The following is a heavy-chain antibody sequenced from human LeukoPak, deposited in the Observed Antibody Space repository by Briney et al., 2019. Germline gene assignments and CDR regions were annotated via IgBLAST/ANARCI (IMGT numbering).Heavy chain of an antibody. D-gene: IGHD1-26*01. CDR3: ARGGGSYYPRYFDY. Sequence: AASVKVSCKASGYTFTSYGIRRVRQAPGQGLEWMGWISAYNGNANYAQKLQGRVTMTTDTSTSTAYMELRSLRSDDTAVYYCARGGGSYYPRYFDYWGQGTLVTVSS. J-gene: IGHJ4*02. V-gene: IGHV1-18*01. CDR2: ISAYNGNA. CDR1: GYTFTSYG.